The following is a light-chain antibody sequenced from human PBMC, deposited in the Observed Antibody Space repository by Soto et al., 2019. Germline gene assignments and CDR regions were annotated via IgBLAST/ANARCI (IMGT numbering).Light chain of an antibody. J-gene: IGLJ1*01. V-gene: IGLV2-23*02. CDR3: CSYSGRSHYV. CDR1: SSDVGNYNL. CDR2: EVT. Sequence: QSVLTQPASVSGSPGQSITISCTGISSDVGNYNLVSWYQQHPDKAPQLMIYEVTKRPSGVSSRFSGSKSGNTASLTISGLQTEDEADYYCCSYSGRSHYVFGTGTKVTVL.